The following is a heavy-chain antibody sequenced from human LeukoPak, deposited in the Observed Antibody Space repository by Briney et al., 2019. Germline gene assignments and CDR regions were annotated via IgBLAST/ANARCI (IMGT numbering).Heavy chain of an antibody. D-gene: IGHD1-14*01. CDR1: GFTFSSYS. V-gene: IGHV3-20*04. J-gene: IGHJ4*02. CDR2: VNWNGGST. Sequence: GGSLRLSCAASGFTFSSYSMNWVRQAPGKGLEWVSGVNWNGGSTGYADSVKGRFTISRDNAKNSLYLQMNSLRAEDTAVYYCAKVLTACFGNDYWGQGTLVTVSS. CDR3: AKVLTACFGNDY.